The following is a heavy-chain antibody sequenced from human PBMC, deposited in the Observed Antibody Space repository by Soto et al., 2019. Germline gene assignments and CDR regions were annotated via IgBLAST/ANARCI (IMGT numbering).Heavy chain of an antibody. Sequence: PSETLSLTCAVYGGSFSGYYWTWIRQPPGTGLEWIGEINHSGSTNYNPSNKRRVTISVDTAKNQFSLKLTSVTAVDTAVYYCARDKITGLFDYWGQGTLVTVS. J-gene: IGHJ4*02. D-gene: IGHD2-8*02. CDR2: INHSGST. V-gene: IGHV4-34*01. CDR3: ARDKITGLFDY. CDR1: GGSFSGYY.